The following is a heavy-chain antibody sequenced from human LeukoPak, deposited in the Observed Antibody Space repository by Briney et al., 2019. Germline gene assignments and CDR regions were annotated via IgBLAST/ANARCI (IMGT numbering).Heavy chain of an antibody. CDR2: IYSGGST. CDR1: GFTVSSNY. D-gene: IGHD3-22*01. CDR3: ARGSGYYDSSGYYVY. Sequence: GGSLRLSCAASGFTVSSNYMSWVRQAPGKGLEWVSVIYSGGSTYYADSVKGRFTISRDNSKNTLYLQMNSLRAEDTAVYYCARGSGYYDSSGYYVYWGQGTLVTVSS. V-gene: IGHV3-53*01. J-gene: IGHJ4*02.